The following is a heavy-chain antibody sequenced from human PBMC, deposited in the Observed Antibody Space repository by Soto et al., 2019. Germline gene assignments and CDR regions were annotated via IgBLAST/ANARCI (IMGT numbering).Heavy chain of an antibody. Sequence: ASVKVSCKASGYTFTSYYMHWVRQAPGQGLEWMGIINPSGGSTSYAQKFQGRVTMTRDTSTSTVYMELSSLRSEDTAVYYCARGERIAAQAGLLEYGMDVWGQGTTVTVSS. V-gene: IGHV1-46*01. D-gene: IGHD6-6*01. J-gene: IGHJ6*02. CDR2: INPSGGST. CDR3: ARGERIAAQAGLLEYGMDV. CDR1: GYTFTSYY.